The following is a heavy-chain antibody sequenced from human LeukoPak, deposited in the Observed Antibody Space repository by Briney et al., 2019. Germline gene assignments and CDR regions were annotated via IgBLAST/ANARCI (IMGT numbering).Heavy chain of an antibody. J-gene: IGHJ4*02. D-gene: IGHD5-18*01. CDR3: GRDTSTAIDY. CDR2: TTNRPNAHTT. CDR1: GFTFTNHY. Sequence: GGSLTLSCAASGFTFTNHYMDWVRQAPGMGLEWIARTTNRPNAHTTSYAASVRGRFAVSRDDSNNLLHLQMSSLKNDDTAVYYCGRDTSTAIDYWGRGTLVTVSS. V-gene: IGHV3-72*01.